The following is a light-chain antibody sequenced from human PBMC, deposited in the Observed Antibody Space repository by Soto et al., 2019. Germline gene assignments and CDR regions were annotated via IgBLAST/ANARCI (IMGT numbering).Light chain of an antibody. V-gene: IGKV3-11*01. CDR3: QQRSNWPGT. CDR2: DAS. CDR1: QSVSSS. J-gene: IGKJ1*01. Sequence: EIVLTQSPATLSLSPGERATLSCRASQSVSSSLAWYQQKPGQAPRLLIYDASNRATGIPARFSGSGSGTDFTLTISGLEPEDLAVYYCQQRSNWPGTFGQGTKVDIK.